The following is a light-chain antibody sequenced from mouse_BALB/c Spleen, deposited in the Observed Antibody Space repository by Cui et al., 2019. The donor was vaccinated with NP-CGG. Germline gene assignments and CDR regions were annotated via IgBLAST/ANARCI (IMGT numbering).Light chain of an antibody. CDR3: ALWYSNHWV. CDR1: TGAVTTSNY. CDR2: GTN. Sequence: QAVVTQESALTTSPGETVTLTCRSSTGAVTTSNYANWVQEKPEHLFTGLIGGTNNRAPGVPDRFSGSLIGDKAALTITGAQTEDEAIYFCALWYSNHWVFGGGTKLTVL. J-gene: IGLJ1*01. V-gene: IGLV1*01.